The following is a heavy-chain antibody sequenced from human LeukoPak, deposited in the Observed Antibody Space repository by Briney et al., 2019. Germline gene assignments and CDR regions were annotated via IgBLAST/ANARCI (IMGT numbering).Heavy chain of an antibody. Sequence: ASVKVSCKASGGPFSSYTINWVRLAPGQGLEWMGIINPSGGSTSYAQKFQGRVTMTRDTSTSTVYMELSSLRSEDTAVYYCARGSADYDILTDYYFDYWGQGTLVTVSS. CDR3: ARGSADYDILTDYYFDY. J-gene: IGHJ4*02. CDR2: INPSGGST. V-gene: IGHV1-46*01. D-gene: IGHD3-9*01. CDR1: GGPFSSYT.